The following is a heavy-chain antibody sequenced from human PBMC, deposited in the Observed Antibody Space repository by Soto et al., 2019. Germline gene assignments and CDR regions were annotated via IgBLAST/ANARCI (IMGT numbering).Heavy chain of an antibody. Sequence: QVQLVQSGAEVKKPGSSVKVSCRASGGTFSSYAISWVRQAPGQGLEWMGAIIPIFGPANYAQKFQGRVTITADESTSTVPEKLSSLRSEATAVYYCARVGTRGFISNSCEGQVGMDVWCQGTTVTVS. D-gene: IGHD2-2*01. CDR1: GGTFSSYA. V-gene: IGHV1-69*12. J-gene: IGHJ6*02. CDR2: IIPIFGPA. CDR3: ARVGTRGFISNSCEGQVGMDV.